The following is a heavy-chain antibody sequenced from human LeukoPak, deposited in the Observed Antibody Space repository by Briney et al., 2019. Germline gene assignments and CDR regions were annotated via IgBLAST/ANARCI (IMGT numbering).Heavy chain of an antibody. V-gene: IGHV4-4*02. CDR1: GYSISSSNW. J-gene: IGHJ4*02. CDR2: INHSGST. Sequence: PSDTLSLTCAVSGYSISSSNWWSWIRQPPGKGLEWIGEINHSGSTNYNPSLKSRVTISVDTSKNQFSLKLSSVAAADTAVYYCARSLYGPYYWGQGTLVTVSS. D-gene: IGHD2/OR15-2a*01. CDR3: ARSLYGPYY.